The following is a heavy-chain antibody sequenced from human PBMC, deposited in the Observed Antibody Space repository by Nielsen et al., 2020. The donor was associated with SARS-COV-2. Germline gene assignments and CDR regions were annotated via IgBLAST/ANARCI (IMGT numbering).Heavy chain of an antibody. J-gene: IGHJ4*02. D-gene: IGHD1-26*01. Sequence: ASVKVSCKTSGYTFTSHYVHWVRQAPGQGLEWMGLINSSGGRTIYAQMFQGRVTVTRDTSTSTVYMALSSLRSEDTAIYYCASRIVAAFDFWGQGTLLAVSS. CDR3: ASRIVAAFDF. CDR1: GYTFTSHY. CDR2: INSSGGRT. V-gene: IGHV1-46*01.